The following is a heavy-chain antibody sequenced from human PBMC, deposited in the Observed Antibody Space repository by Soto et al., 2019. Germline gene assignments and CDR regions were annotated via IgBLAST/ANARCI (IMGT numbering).Heavy chain of an antibody. CDR1: GFTFSSYS. D-gene: IGHD6-19*01. J-gene: IGHJ4*02. CDR2: ISWNSGSI. Sequence: GGSLRLSCAASGFTFSSYSMNWVRQAPGKGLEWVSGISWNSGSIGYADSVKGRFTISRDNAKNSLYLQMNSLRAEDTALYYCAKDLRAVAGMGFDYWGQGTLVTVSS. V-gene: IGHV3-9*01. CDR3: AKDLRAVAGMGFDY.